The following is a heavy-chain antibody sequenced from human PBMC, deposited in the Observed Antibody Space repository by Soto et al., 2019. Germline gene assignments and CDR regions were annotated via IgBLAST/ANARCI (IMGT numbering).Heavy chain of an antibody. CDR3: ARDHRGGTDAFDI. D-gene: IGHD2-15*01. V-gene: IGHV1-18*01. CDR2: ISAYNGNT. Sequence: QVQLVQSGAEVKKPGDSVKVSCKASGYTFTSFGISWVRQAPGQGLEWMGWISAYNGNTNYAENLQGRVTMTTDTSTSTAYMQLRSLRSDDTAVYYCARDHRGGTDAFDIWGQGTMVTVSS. CDR1: GYTFTSFG. J-gene: IGHJ3*02.